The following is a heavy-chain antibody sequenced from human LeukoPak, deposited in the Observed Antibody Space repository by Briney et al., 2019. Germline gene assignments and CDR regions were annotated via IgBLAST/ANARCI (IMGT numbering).Heavy chain of an antibody. J-gene: IGHJ4*02. Sequence: GGSLRLSCAASGFTFSSYAMSWVRQAPGKGLEWVAFIRYDGSNKYYADSVKGRFTISRDNSKNTLYLQMNSLRAEDTAVYYCANLGRGGYPLDYWGQGTLVTVSS. CDR3: ANLGRGGYPLDY. D-gene: IGHD2-15*01. V-gene: IGHV3-30*02. CDR2: IRYDGSNK. CDR1: GFTFSSYA.